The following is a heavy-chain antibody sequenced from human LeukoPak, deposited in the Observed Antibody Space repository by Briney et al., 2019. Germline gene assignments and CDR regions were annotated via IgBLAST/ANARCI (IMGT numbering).Heavy chain of an antibody. CDR2: ISSSGGST. D-gene: IGHD3-10*01. V-gene: IGHV3-23*01. CDR1: GFTFSNYA. Sequence: GGSLRLSCAASGFTFSNYAMSWVRQAPGKGLEWVAGISSSGGSTYYADSVKGQFTISRDNSKNTLYLQMNSLRAEDTAVYYCAKFGSGSYPKGSPLDYWGQGTLVTVSS. CDR3: AKFGSGSYPKGSPLDY. J-gene: IGHJ4*02.